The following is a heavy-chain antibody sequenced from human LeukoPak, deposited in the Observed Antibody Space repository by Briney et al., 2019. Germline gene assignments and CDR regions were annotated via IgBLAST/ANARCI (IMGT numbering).Heavy chain of an antibody. Sequence: PSETLSLTCAVYGGSFSGYYWSWIRQPPGKGLEWIGEINHSGSTNYNPSFKSRVTISVDTSKNQFSLKLSSVTAADTAVYYRARGLARIRIAAAGTFDYWGQGTLATVSS. D-gene: IGHD6-13*01. CDR2: INHSGST. CDR3: ARGLARIRIAAAGTFDY. J-gene: IGHJ4*02. CDR1: GGSFSGYY. V-gene: IGHV4-34*01.